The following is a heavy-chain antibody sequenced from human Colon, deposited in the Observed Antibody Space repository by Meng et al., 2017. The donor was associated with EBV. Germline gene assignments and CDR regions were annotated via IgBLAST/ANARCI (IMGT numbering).Heavy chain of an antibody. CDR2: IYHGGTT. CDR3: ARGPYCGGDCYWFNP. D-gene: IGHD2-21*02. Sequence: HLLPQESAPGLLPPPQSLSLPRAVSGVPIRSGDYSWSWIRQPPGQGLEWIGYIYHGGTTYNTSLKSRVTISVDNSKNQFSLRLTSVTAADTAVYYCARGPYCGGDCYWFNPWGQGTLVTVSS. CDR1: GVPIRSGDYS. J-gene: IGHJ5*02. V-gene: IGHV4-30-2*01.